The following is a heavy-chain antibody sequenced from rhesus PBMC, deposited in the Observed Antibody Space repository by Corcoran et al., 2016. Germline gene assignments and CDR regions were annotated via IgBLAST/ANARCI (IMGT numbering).Heavy chain of an antibody. CDR1: GGSFSSYW. D-gene: IGHD3-16*01. Sequence: QVQLQESGPGLVKPAETLSLTCAVSGGSFSSYWWSWIRQPPGKGLEWLWGSNGNSGSSYYHPSFKTRVTISLDTSKTQFLLQLSSVTAADTAVCYCASSMDSGSFNRFDFWGPGVLVTVSS. J-gene: IGHJ5-1*01. CDR2: SNGNSGSS. V-gene: IGHV4-80*01. CDR3: ASSMDSGSFNRFDF.